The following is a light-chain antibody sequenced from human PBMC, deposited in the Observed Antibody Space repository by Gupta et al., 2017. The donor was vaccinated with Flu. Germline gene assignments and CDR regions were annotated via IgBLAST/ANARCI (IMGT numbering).Light chain of an antibody. CDR2: KDT. J-gene: IGLJ3*02. Sequence: SYELTQPPSVSVSPGQTATITCSGNTLSTKYTYWYQQKPGQAPLLVIFKDTERPSGIPERFSGSNSGTTVTLTISGVQAEDEAAYYCQSADNSGTYVVFGGGTKLTV. CDR1: TLSTKY. CDR3: QSADNSGTYVV. V-gene: IGLV3-25*03.